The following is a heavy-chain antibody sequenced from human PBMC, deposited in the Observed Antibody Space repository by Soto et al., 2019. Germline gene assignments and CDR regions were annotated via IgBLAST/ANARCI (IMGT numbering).Heavy chain of an antibody. J-gene: IGHJ5*02. D-gene: IGHD4-4*01. CDR1: GFSLSSNI. CDR3: AKEGHLATVNDNWFDP. CDR2: IVGSSGDT. V-gene: IGHV3-23*01. Sequence: GGSLRLSCAVSGFSLSSNIISWVRQAPGKGLEWVSAIVGSSGDTNYAESVKGRFTISRDSSRNTLYMQMNSLRAEDTAVYYCAKEGHLATVNDNWFDPWGPGTLVTVSS.